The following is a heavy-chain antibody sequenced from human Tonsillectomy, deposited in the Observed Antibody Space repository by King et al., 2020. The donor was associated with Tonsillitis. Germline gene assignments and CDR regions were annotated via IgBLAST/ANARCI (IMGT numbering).Heavy chain of an antibody. CDR3: ARGRGNYWYFDL. J-gene: IGHJ2*01. Sequence: VQLVESGGGLEQPGGSVRLSCAASGFTLSTYAMSWVRQAPGKGLEWVSAISGSGGNTYYADSVKGRFTISRDRSKNTLHLHMNSLRAEDTALYYCARGRGNYWYFDLWGRGTLVTVSS. V-gene: IGHV3-23*04. CDR1: GFTLSTYA. D-gene: IGHD3-16*01. CDR2: ISGSGGNT.